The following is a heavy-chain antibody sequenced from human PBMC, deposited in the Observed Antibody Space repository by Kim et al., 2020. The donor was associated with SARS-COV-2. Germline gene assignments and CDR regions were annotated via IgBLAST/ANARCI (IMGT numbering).Heavy chain of an antibody. V-gene: IGHV4-39*01. CDR2: IYYSGST. J-gene: IGHJ5*02. D-gene: IGHD6-13*01. CDR3: ARHSNISAAAQPGTPNWFDP. CDR1: GGSISSSSYY. Sequence: SETLSLTCTVSGGSISSSSYYWGWIRQPPGKGLEWIGSIYYSGSTYYNPSLKSRVTISVDTSKNQFSLKLSSVTAADTAMYYCARHSNISAAAQPGTPNWFDPWGQGTLVTVSS.